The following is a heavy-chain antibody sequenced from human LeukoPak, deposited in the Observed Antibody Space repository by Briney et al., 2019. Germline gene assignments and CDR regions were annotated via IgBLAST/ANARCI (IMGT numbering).Heavy chain of an antibody. CDR2: ISAYNGNT. CDR3: AREATRDYYDSSGYFDY. D-gene: IGHD3-22*01. V-gene: IGHV1-18*01. J-gene: IGHJ4*02. CDR1: GYTFTSYG. Sequence: AASVKVSCKASGYTFTSYGISWVRQAPGQGLEWMGWISAYNGNTNYAQKLQGRVTMTTDTSTSTAYMELRSLRSDDTAVYYCAREATRDYYDSSGYFDYWGQGTLVTVSS.